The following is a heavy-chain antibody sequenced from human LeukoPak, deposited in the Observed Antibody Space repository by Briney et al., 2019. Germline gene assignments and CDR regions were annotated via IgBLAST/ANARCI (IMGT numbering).Heavy chain of an antibody. CDR3: TRSSY. V-gene: IGHV4-39*01. Sequence: SGTLSLTCSVSGGSISRSTYYWGWVRQPPGKGLEWIGSIYYSGSTYYNPSLKSRVTVSVDTSKNQFSLNLRSVTAADTAVYFCTRSSYWGQGILVTVSS. CDR2: IYYSGST. CDR1: GGSISRSTYY. J-gene: IGHJ4*02.